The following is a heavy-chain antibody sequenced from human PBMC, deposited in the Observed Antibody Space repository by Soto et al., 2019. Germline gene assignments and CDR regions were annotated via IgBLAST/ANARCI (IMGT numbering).Heavy chain of an antibody. CDR3: ARHVRGAVTMNWFDP. V-gene: IGHV4-39*01. CDR1: GGSIISSNFY. CDR2: VEYGGST. D-gene: IGHD4-17*01. J-gene: IGHJ5*02. Sequence: QLQESGPGLVKPSETLSLTCTVSGGSIISSNFYWGWIRQPPGKGLEWIGSVEYGGSTYDNPSHKSRITPSSNKTKIQFSLNLPSVTAADTAIYYCARHVRGAVTMNWFDPWGHGTLVTVSS.